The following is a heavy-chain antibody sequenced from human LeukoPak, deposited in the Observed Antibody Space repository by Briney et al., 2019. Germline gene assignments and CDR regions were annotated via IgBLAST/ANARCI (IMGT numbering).Heavy chain of an antibody. D-gene: IGHD3-10*01. CDR1: GGSISSYY. CDR2: IYYSGST. V-gene: IGHV4-59*01. Sequence: SETLSLTCTVSGGSISSYYWSWIRQPPRKGLEWIGYIYYSGSTNYNPSLKSRVTISVDTFKNQFSLKLSSVTAADTAVYYCARAVRGAFDIWGQGTMVTVSS. CDR3: ARAVRGAFDI. J-gene: IGHJ3*02.